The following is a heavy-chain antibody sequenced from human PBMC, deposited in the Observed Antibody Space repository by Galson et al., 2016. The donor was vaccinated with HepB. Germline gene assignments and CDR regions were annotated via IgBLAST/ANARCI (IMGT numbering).Heavy chain of an antibody. CDR1: GGSISSGGYS. J-gene: IGHJ2*01. D-gene: IGHD4-17*01. CDR2: IYDSGST. V-gene: IGHV4-30-2*01. CDR3: ARGGGDSSSIYWYFDL. Sequence: TLSLTCGVSGGSISSGGYSWSWIRQPPGKGLEWIGYIYDSGSTYYNPSLRSRVTISVDRSKKQFSLKLSSVTAADTAVYYCARGGGDSSSIYWYFDLWGRGTLITVSS.